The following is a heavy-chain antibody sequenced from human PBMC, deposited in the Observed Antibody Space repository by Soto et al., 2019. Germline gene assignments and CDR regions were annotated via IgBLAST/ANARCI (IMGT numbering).Heavy chain of an antibody. CDR1: GFTFSSYG. CDR2: ISYDGSNK. CDR3: ATASGSYSIYHYGMDV. D-gene: IGHD1-26*01. Sequence: GGSLRLSCAASGFTFSSYGMHWVRQAPGKGLEWVEVISYDGSNKYYADSVKGRFTISRDNSKNTLYLQMNSLRAEDTAVYYCATASGSYSIYHYGMDVWGQGTTVTVSS. V-gene: IGHV3-30*03. J-gene: IGHJ6*02.